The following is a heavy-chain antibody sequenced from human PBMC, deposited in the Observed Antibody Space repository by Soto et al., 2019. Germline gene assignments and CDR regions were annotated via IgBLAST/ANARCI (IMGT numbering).Heavy chain of an antibody. CDR1: GGSISSYY. Sequence: KTSETLSLTCTVSGGSISSYYWSWIRQPPGKGLEWIGYIYYSGSTNYNPSLKSRVTISVDTSKNQFSLKLSSVTAADTAVYYCARGYSSSWHYFDYWGQGTLVTVSS. CDR3: ARGYSSSWHYFDY. V-gene: IGHV4-59*01. CDR2: IYYSGST. J-gene: IGHJ4*02. D-gene: IGHD6-13*01.